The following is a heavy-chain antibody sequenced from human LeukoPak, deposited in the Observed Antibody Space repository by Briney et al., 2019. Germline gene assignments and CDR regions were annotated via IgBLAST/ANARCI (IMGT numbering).Heavy chain of an antibody. CDR2: IYHSGST. D-gene: IGHD3-10*01. V-gene: IGHV4-30-2*01. J-gene: IGHJ4*02. Sequence: SETLSLTCAVSGGSISSGGYSWSWIRQPPGKGLEWIGYIYHSGSTYYNPSLKSRVTISVDRSKNQFSLKLSSVTAADTAVYYYARGSMVRGVMGFDYWGQGTLVTVSS. CDR1: GGSISSGGYS. CDR3: ARGSMVRGVMGFDY.